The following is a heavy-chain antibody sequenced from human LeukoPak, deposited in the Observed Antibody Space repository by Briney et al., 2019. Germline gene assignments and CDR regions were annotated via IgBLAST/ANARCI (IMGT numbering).Heavy chain of an antibody. J-gene: IGHJ4*02. CDR1: GYTFTSYG. CDR3: ARDDWQWLVLVYFDY. CDR2: ISAYNGNT. V-gene: IGHV1-18*01. Sequence: ASVKVSCKASGYTFTSYGISWVRQAPGQGLEWMGWISAYNGNTNYAQKLQGRVTMTTDTSTSTAYMELRSLRSDDTAVYYCARDDWQWLVLVYFDYWGQGTLVTVSS. D-gene: IGHD6-19*01.